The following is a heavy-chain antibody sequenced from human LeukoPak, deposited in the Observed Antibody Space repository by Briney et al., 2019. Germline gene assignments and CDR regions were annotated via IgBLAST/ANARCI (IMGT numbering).Heavy chain of an antibody. Sequence: GGSLRLSCAASGLTFSSYEMNWVRQAPGKGLEWVSYISSSGSTIYYADSVKGRFTISRDNAKNSLYLQMNSLRAEDTAVYYCARVPSIAAADPSGDYWGQGTLVTVSS. CDR1: GLTFSSYE. CDR2: ISSSGSTI. D-gene: IGHD6-13*01. V-gene: IGHV3-48*03. J-gene: IGHJ4*02. CDR3: ARVPSIAAADPSGDY.